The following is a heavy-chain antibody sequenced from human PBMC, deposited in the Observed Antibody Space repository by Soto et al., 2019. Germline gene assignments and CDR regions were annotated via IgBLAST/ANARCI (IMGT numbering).Heavy chain of an antibody. J-gene: IGHJ6*04. V-gene: IGHV1-8*01. CDR2: MNPNSGNT. CDR1: GYTFTSYD. CDR3: ARGGQHQLAYYYYYSGMDV. Sequence: QVQLVQSGAEVKKPGASVKVSCKASGYTFTSYDINWVRQATGQGLEWMGWMNPNSGNTGYAQKFQGRVTMTRNTPISTAYRELGSLRSEETAVYYGARGGQHQLAYYYYYSGMDVWGKGPTFTFSS. D-gene: IGHD6-13*01.